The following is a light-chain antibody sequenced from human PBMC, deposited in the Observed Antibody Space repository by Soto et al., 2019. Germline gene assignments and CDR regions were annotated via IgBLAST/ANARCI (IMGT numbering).Light chain of an antibody. CDR1: LSLVNSDGNSY. CDR2: KAS. Sequence: DVAMTQSPLSLSVTLGQPASISCTSSLSLVNSDGNSYLNWFHQRPGQSPRRLLYKASNRDSGVPDRFSGSGSGADFALEISRVEAEDVGIYYCMKGRYWPSFGQGTRLEI. CDR3: MKGRYWPS. J-gene: IGKJ2*03. V-gene: IGKV2-30*01.